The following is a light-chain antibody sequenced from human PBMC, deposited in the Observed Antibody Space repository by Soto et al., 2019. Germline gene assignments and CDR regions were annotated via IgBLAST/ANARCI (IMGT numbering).Light chain of an antibody. Sequence: EIVMTHSPGTLSLSPGERATLSCSASQSVTSSYLAWYQQKPGQAPRLLIYDASNRATGIPARFSGSGSGTDFTLTISSLEPEDFAVYYCQQHSNWPWTFGQGTRLEIK. V-gene: IGKV3-11*01. CDR3: QQHSNWPWT. J-gene: IGKJ5*01. CDR2: DAS. CDR1: QSVTSSY.